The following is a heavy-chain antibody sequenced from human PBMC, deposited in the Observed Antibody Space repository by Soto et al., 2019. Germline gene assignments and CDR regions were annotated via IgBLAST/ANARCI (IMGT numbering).Heavy chain of an antibody. Sequence: QVQLVQSGAEVKKPGSSVKVSCKASGGTFSSYAISWVRQAPGQGLERMGGIIPIFGTANYAQKLQGRVTITADESTSTAYMELSSLRSEDTAVYYCATAPGYSYGYYYYYGMDVWGQGTTVTVSS. CDR1: GGTFSSYA. D-gene: IGHD5-18*01. CDR3: ATAPGYSYGYYYYYGMDV. CDR2: IIPIFGTA. J-gene: IGHJ6*02. V-gene: IGHV1-69*01.